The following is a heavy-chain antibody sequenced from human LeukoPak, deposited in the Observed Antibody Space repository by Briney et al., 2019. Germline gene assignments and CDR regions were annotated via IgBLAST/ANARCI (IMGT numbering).Heavy chain of an antibody. V-gene: IGHV3-23*01. Sequence: PGGSLRLSCAASGFTFISYAMTWVRQAPGKGLEWVSTITSSNAPTNYADSVKGRFTISRDNSRNTLYLQMNSLRAEDTAIYYCAKSCGGDCYHCDCWGQGRLAAVCS. CDR2: ITSSNAPT. D-gene: IGHD2-21*02. CDR1: GFTFISYA. CDR3: AKSCGGDCYHCDC. J-gene: IGHJ4*02.